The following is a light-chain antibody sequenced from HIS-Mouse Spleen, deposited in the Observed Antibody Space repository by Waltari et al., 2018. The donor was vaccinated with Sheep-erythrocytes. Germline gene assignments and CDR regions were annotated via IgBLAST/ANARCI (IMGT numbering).Light chain of an antibody. CDR1: ALPKQY. V-gene: IGLV3-25*03. Sequence: SYELTQPPSVSVSPGQTARITCSGDALPKQYAYWYQQKPGQAPVLVIYKDSGGPSGNPERFSGSSSGTTVTLTISGVQAEDEADYYCQSADSSGTYPVFGGGTKLTVL. CDR3: QSADSSGTYPV. CDR2: KDS. J-gene: IGLJ2*01.